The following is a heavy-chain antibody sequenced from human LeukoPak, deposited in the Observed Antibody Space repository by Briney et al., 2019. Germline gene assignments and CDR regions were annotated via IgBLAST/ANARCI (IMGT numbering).Heavy chain of an antibody. CDR3: ARGPYSYDSSGAFDI. J-gene: IGHJ3*02. V-gene: IGHV4-61*02. CDR1: GDSISSGDYY. D-gene: IGHD3-22*01. Sequence: SETLSLTCTVSGDSISSGDYYWSWIRQPAGKGLEWIGRISSSGSTNYNPSLKSRVTISVDTSKNQFSLKLSSVTAADTAVYFCARGPYSYDSSGAFDIWGQGTMVSVSS. CDR2: ISSSGST.